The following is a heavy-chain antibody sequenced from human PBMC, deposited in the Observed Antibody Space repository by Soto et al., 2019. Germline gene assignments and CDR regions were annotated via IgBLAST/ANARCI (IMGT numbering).Heavy chain of an antibody. V-gene: IGHV4-59*01. J-gene: IGHJ4*02. CDR1: TGSSDSFY. CDR2: FFYTGCT. CDR3: ARSRDGYNLNPIAQ. Sequence: QVQLQVSGPGLVKPSATLSLSCTVSTGSSDSFYWSWIRQPPGKGLEWIGYFFYTGCTNHNPTLQGRVTISLEMSCSHISLSLASVTAADTAMYYCARSRDGYNLNPIAQWGPGLLVTVSS. D-gene: IGHD5-12*01.